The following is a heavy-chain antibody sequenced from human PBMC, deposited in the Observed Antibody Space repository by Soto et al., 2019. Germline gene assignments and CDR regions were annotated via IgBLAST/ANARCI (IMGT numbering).Heavy chain of an antibody. CDR1: GFTFSSYA. CDR2: LSGSGGST. J-gene: IGHJ6*02. V-gene: IGHV3-23*01. D-gene: IGHD5-18*01. Sequence: GGSLRLSCAASGFTFSSYAMSWVRQAPGKGLEWVSALSGSGGSTYYADSVKGRFTIPRDTSKNTLYLQMNSLKAEATAVYYCAKDTDTAMVMDYYYYRMAVSGQGTTVPDS. CDR3: AKDTDTAMVMDYYYYRMAV.